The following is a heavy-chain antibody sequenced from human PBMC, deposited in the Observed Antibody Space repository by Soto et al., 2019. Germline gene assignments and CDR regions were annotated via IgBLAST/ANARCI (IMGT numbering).Heavy chain of an antibody. Sequence: QVQLRQWGAGLLKPSETLSLTCAVFGGSFSDYYWTWIRQPPGKGLEWIGEINHSGTTSYNPSLKSRLTISVDTSDNQFSRKLSAVTAADTAVYYCARNPIYHFFAGYYSVDYWGQGTLVTVSS. CDR2: INHSGTT. V-gene: IGHV4-34*01. CDR3: ARNPIYHFFAGYYSVDY. CDR1: GGSFSDYY. J-gene: IGHJ4*02. D-gene: IGHD3-9*01.